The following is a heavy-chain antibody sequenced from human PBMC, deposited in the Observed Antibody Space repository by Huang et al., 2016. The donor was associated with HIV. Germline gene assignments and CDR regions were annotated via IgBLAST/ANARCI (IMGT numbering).Heavy chain of an antibody. D-gene: IGHD3-22*01. Sequence: EVQLVESGGGLVKPGGSLRLSCAASGFTFSKAWMSGVRQAAGKGLEVVGQIKRKADGGTTDYAVPVKGRVTISRDDSKNTLYLQMNSLKTEDTAVYYCTTGGEDYYDGSGYYRGEYYFDFWGQGTLVTVSS. CDR3: TTGGEDYYDGSGYYRGEYYFDF. J-gene: IGHJ4*02. CDR2: IKRKADGGTT. V-gene: IGHV3-15*01. CDR1: GFTFSKAW.